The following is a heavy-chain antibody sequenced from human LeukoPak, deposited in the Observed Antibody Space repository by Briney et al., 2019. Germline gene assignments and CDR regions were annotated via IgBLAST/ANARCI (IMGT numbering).Heavy chain of an antibody. Sequence: GASVKVSCKASGYTFTSYYMHWVRQAPGQGLEWMGIINPSGGSTSYAQKFQGRVTMTRDTSTSTVYMALSSLRSEDTAVYYCARDRHIGVVRGVIDGAFDIWGQGTMVTVSS. CDR3: ARDRHIGVVRGVIDGAFDI. D-gene: IGHD3-10*01. V-gene: IGHV1-46*01. CDR2: INPSGGST. CDR1: GYTFTSYY. J-gene: IGHJ3*02.